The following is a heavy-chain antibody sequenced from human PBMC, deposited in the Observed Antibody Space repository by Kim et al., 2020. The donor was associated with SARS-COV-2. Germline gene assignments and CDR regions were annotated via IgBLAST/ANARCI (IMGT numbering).Heavy chain of an antibody. CDR1: GFSFIDYT. J-gene: IGHJ4*02. CDR3: SRGGGTNRFDS. Sequence: GGSLRLSCAASGFSFIDYTMSWVRQPPGKGLEWVSSVTSSGVSTFYADSVQGRFTISRDNARNTVSLQMNSLGVEDTAVYFCSRGGGTNRFDSWGQGILV. CDR2: VTSSGVST. V-gene: IGHV3-23*01. D-gene: IGHD1-26*01.